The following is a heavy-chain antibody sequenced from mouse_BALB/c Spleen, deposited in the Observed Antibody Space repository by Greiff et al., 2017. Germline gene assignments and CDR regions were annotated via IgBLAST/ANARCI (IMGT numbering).Heavy chain of an antibody. V-gene: IGHV1-54*01. J-gene: IGHJ1*01. D-gene: IGHD2-3*01. CDR1: GYAFTNYL. Sequence: QVQLQQSGAELVRPGTSVKVSCKASGYAFTNYLIEWVKQRPGQGLEWIGVINPGSGGTNYNEKFKGKATLTADKSSSTAYMQLSSLTSDDSAVYFCAREKGGLLRYFDVWGAGTTVTVSS. CDR3: AREKGGLLRYFDV. CDR2: INPGSGGT.